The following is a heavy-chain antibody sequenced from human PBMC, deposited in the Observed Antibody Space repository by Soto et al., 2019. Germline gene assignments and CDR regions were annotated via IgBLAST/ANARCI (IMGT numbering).Heavy chain of an antibody. D-gene: IGHD3-22*01. V-gene: IGHV1-18*04. CDR3: ARGNYYDSSGYHIAHFDY. J-gene: IGHJ4*02. Sequence: QVQLVQSGAEVKKPGASVKVSCKASGYTFSSYGISWVRQAPGQGLEWMGWISAYNGNTNYAQKLQGRVTMTTDTSTSTAYMELRSLRSDDTAVYYCARGNYYDSSGYHIAHFDYWGQGTLVTVSS. CDR1: GYTFSSYG. CDR2: ISAYNGNT.